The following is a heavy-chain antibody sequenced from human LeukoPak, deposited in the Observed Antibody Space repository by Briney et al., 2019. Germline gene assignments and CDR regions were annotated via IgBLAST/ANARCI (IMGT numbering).Heavy chain of an antibody. CDR1: GGSISSGGYY. J-gene: IGHJ3*02. CDR2: IYYSGST. Sequence: SETLSLTCTVSGGSISSGGYYWSWIRQHPGKGLEWIGYIYYSGSTYYNPSLKSRVTISVDTSKNQFSLKLSSVTAADTAVYYCARDGAAAGTDLGGAFDIWGQGTMVTVSS. CDR3: ARDGAAAGTDLGGAFDI. V-gene: IGHV4-31*03. D-gene: IGHD6-13*01.